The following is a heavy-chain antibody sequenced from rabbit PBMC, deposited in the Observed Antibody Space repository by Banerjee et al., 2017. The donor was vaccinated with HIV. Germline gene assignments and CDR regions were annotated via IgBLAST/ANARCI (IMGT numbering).Heavy chain of an antibody. D-gene: IGHD4-1*01. CDR1: GFTLSSYW. Sequence: QEQLKETGGGLVQPEGSLTLTCKASGFTLSSYWMWWVRQAPGKGLEWIACINTSSGNTVYASWAKGRFTISKTSSTTVTLQMTSLTAADTATYFCARDLAGVIGWNFGLWGQGTLVTVS. CDR2: INTSSGNT. J-gene: IGHJ6*01. V-gene: IGHV1S45*01. CDR3: ARDLAGVIGWNFGL.